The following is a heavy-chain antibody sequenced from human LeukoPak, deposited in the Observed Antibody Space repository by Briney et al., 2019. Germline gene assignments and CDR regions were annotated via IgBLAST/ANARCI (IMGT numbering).Heavy chain of an antibody. V-gene: IGHV4-34*01. D-gene: IGHD3-3*02. CDR2: INHSGST. CDR3: ARVPHTHFWSGYYQPNWFDP. J-gene: IGHJ5*02. CDR1: GGSFSGYY. Sequence: SETLSLTCAVYGGSFSGYYWSWTRQPPGKGLEWIGEINHSGSTNYNPSLKSRVTISVDTSKNQFSLKLSSVTAADTAVYYYARVPHTHFWSGYYQPNWFDPWGQGTLVTVSS.